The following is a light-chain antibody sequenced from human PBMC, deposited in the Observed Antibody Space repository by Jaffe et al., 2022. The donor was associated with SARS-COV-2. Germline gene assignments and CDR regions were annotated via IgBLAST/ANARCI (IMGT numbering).Light chain of an antibody. CDR1: SSNIGSNP. Sequence: QSVLTQPPSASGTPGLRVTISCSGSSSNIGSNPVNWYQQLPGTAPKLLIYNDDERPSGVPDRFSGSKSGTSASLAISGLQSEDEADYYCAAWDDSLIGLWVFGGGTKLTVL. CDR2: NDD. V-gene: IGLV1-44*01. CDR3: AAWDDSLIGLWV. J-gene: IGLJ3*02.